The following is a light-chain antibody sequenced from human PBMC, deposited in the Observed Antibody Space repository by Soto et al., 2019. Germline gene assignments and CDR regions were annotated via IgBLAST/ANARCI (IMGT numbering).Light chain of an antibody. Sequence: EIVMTQSPATLSVSPGERATLSCRASQSVSSNLAWYQQKPGQAPRLLIYGASIRDTGIPARFSGSGSGTEFTLTISSLQSEDFAVYYCQQYNNWPPLTFGGGTKVEIK. CDR2: GAS. V-gene: IGKV3D-15*01. CDR1: QSVSSN. J-gene: IGKJ4*01. CDR3: QQYNNWPPLT.